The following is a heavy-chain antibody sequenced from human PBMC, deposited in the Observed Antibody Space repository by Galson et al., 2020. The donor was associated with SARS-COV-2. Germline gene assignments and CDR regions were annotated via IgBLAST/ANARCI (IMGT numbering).Heavy chain of an antibody. Sequence: SETLSLTCAVYGGSFSGYYWSWIRQPPGKGLEWIGAINHSGSTNYNPSLKSRVTISVDTSKNQFSLKLSSVTAADTAVYYCARGVVSYYYYGMDVWGQGTTVTVSS. J-gene: IGHJ6*02. V-gene: IGHV4-34*01. CDR3: ARGVVSYYYYGMDV. CDR2: INHSGST. D-gene: IGHD2-21*01. CDR1: GGSFSGYY.